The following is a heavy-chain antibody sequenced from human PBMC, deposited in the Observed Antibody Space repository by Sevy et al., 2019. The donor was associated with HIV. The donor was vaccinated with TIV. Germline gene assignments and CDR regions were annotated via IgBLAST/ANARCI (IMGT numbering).Heavy chain of an antibody. CDR1: GFTVSNYW. CDR3: ARDKNSAMVTPFDF. D-gene: IGHD5-18*01. V-gene: IGHV3-7*03. J-gene: IGHJ4*02. Sequence: GGSLRLSCVASGFTVSNYWMNWVRQAPGMGLEWVAKIKEDGKETYYVDSVKGRLTISRDKAKNSLYLQMTSLRAEDTAVYYCARDKNSAMVTPFDFWGQGTLVTVSS. CDR2: IKEDGKET.